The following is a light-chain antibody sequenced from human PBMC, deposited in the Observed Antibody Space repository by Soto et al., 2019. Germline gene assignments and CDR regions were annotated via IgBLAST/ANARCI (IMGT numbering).Light chain of an antibody. J-gene: IGLJ1*01. V-gene: IGLV2-14*01. CDR1: SSDIGAYNS. Sequence: QSALTQPASVSGSPGQSITISCTGTSSDIGAYNSVSWYQQHPGKAPKLMIYEVSNRPSGVSNRFSASKSDNTASLTISGLQAEDEADYYCSSRTTSNPDVFGAGTKVTVL. CDR3: SSRTTSNPDV. CDR2: EVS.